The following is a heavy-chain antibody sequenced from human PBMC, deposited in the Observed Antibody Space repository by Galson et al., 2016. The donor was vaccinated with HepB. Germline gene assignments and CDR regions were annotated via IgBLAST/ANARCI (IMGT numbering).Heavy chain of an antibody. Sequence: SETLSLTCSVSGASINTYYWTWVRQSPAKGLEWIGYVYYSGDTNYNPSLRSRVTISIDTSRKHFSLNLSSVTAADTAVYYCARMKTRKDWFDPWGPGTLVTVSS. V-gene: IGHV4-59*01. CDR3: ARMKTRKDWFDP. CDR2: VYYSGDT. D-gene: IGHD1-14*01. CDR1: GASINTYY. J-gene: IGHJ5*02.